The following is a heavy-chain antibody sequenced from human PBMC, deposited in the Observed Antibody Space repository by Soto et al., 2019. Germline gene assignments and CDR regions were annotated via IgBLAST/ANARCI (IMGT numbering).Heavy chain of an antibody. CDR1: GGSISSSSYY. CDR2: IYYSGST. CDR3: VTQPYDILTGYYRSQFDY. Sequence: SETLSLTCTVSGGSISSSSYYWGWIRQPPGKGLEWIGSIYYSGSTYYNPSLKSRVTISVDTSKNQFSLKLSSVTAADTAVYYCVTQPYDILTGYYRSQFDYWGQGTLVTVSS. J-gene: IGHJ4*02. V-gene: IGHV4-39*01. D-gene: IGHD3-9*01.